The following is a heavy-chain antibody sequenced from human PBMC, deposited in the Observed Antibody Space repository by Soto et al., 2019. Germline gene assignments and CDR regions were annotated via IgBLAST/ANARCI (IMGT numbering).Heavy chain of an antibody. CDR3: ARDNTAMVRPTAGYYGMDV. J-gene: IGHJ6*02. V-gene: IGHV1-46*01. CDR1: GYTFTSYY. Sequence: GASVKVSCKASGYTFTSYYMHWVRQAPGQGLEWMGIINPSGGSTSYAQKFQGRVTMTRDTSTSTVYMELSSLRSEDTAVYYCARDNTAMVRPTAGYYGMDVWGQGTTVTVSS. CDR2: INPSGGST. D-gene: IGHD5-18*01.